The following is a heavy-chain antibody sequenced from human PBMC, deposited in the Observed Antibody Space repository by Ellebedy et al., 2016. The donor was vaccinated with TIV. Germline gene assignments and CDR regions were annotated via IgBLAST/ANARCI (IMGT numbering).Heavy chain of an antibody. D-gene: IGHD3-10*01. CDR3: ARDAVYYGSGDYMDV. CDR1: GYTFTGYY. J-gene: IGHJ6*03. Sequence: ASVKVSXXASGYTFTGYYMHWVRQAPGQGLEWMGWINPNSGGTNYAQKFQGRVTMTRDTSISTAYMELSRLRSDDTAVYYCARDAVYYGSGDYMDVWGKGTTVTVSS. V-gene: IGHV1-2*02. CDR2: INPNSGGT.